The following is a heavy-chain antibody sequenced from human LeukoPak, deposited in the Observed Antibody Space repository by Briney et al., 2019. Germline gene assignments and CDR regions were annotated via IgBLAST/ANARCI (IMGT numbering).Heavy chain of an antibody. D-gene: IGHD5-18*01. Sequence: GGSLRLSCAASGFTFSSYGMHWVRQAPGKGLEWVAVISYDGSNKYYADSVKGRFTISRDNSKNTLYLQMNSLRAEDTAVYYCAKDRIGYGYLVYYYTDVWGKGTTVTVSS. CDR2: ISYDGSNK. CDR1: GFTFSSYG. CDR3: AKDRIGYGYLVYYYTDV. V-gene: IGHV3-30*18. J-gene: IGHJ6*03.